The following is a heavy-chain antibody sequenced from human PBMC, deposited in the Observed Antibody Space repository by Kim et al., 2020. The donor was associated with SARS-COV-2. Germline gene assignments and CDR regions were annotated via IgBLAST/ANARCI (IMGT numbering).Heavy chain of an antibody. J-gene: IGHJ6*01. CDR3: ARNYCSSTSCSAYYYYGM. Sequence: SETLSLTCAVYGGSFSGYYWSWIRQPPGKGLEWIGEINHSGSTNYNPSLKSRVTISVDTSKNQFSLKLSSVTAADTAVYYCARNYCSSTSCSAYYYYGM. CDR1: GGSFSGYY. V-gene: IGHV4-34*01. CDR2: INHSGST. D-gene: IGHD2-2*01.